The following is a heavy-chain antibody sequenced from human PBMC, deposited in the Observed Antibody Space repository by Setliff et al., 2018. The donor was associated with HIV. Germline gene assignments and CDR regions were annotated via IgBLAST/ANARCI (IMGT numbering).Heavy chain of an antibody. Sequence: PGGSLRLSCAASGFDFDNLYMAWIRQAPGKGLEWVASISSDSNYIYYADSMKGRFTVSRDNARNSLFLQMNNLRVEDTAVYYCATRPPTDYWGQGTLVTVSS. CDR2: ISSDSNYI. V-gene: IGHV3-21*01. CDR1: GFDFDNLY. CDR3: ATRPPTDY. J-gene: IGHJ4*02.